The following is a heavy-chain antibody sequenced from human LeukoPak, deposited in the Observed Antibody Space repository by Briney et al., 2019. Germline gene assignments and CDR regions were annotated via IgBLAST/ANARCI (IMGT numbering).Heavy chain of an antibody. J-gene: IGHJ4*02. Sequence: GGFLRLSCAASGFTVSSNYMSWVRQAPGKGLEWVSVIYSGGSTYYADSVKGRFTISRDNSKNTLYLQMNSLRAEDTAVYYCAKDRGRGIFPYWGQGTLVTVSS. CDR1: GFTVSSNY. D-gene: IGHD3-3*01. CDR2: IYSGGST. CDR3: AKDRGRGIFPY. V-gene: IGHV3-53*05.